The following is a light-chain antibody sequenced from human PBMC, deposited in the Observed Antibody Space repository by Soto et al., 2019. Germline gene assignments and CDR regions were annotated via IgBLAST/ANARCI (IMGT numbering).Light chain of an antibody. V-gene: IGLV2-14*01. J-gene: IGLJ1*01. CDR2: DVS. Sequence: QSVLTQPASVSGSPGQSITISCTGTSSDIGVYNHVSWYQQHPGKAPKLMIYDVSNRPSGVSNRISGSKSGNTASLTISGLQPEDEADYYCSTFTSTSTNYVFGTGTKLTVL. CDR3: STFTSTSTNYV. CDR1: SSDIGVYNH.